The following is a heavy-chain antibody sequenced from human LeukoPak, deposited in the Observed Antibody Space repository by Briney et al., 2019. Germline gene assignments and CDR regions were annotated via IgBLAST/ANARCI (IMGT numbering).Heavy chain of an antibody. J-gene: IGHJ6*03. CDR1: GYTFIGYY. Sequence: ASVKVSCKASGYTFIGYYMHWVRQAPGQGLEWMGWINPNSGGRNYAQKFQDRVTMTRDTSISTAYMELSRLRSDDTAVYYCARLHHDYGSGTYGGAYNYYMDVWGKGTTVTVSS. D-gene: IGHD3-10*01. V-gene: IGHV1-2*02. CDR3: ARLHHDYGSGTYGGAYNYYMDV. CDR2: INPNSGGR.